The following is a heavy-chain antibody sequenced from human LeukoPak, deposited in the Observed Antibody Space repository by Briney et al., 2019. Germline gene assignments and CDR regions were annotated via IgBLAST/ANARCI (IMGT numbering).Heavy chain of an antibody. V-gene: IGHV1-2*02. CDR2: INPNNGGT. Sequence: ASVKVSCKASGYTFTGFYMHWVRQAPGQGLEWMGWINPNNGGTNYAQKFQGRVTMTGDTSISTAYMELSRLRSDDTAVYYCARDSKYTGYDWRVSYYYGMDVWGQGTTVTVAS. D-gene: IGHD5-12*01. CDR3: ARDSKYTGYDWRVSYYYGMDV. J-gene: IGHJ6*02. CDR1: GYTFTGFY.